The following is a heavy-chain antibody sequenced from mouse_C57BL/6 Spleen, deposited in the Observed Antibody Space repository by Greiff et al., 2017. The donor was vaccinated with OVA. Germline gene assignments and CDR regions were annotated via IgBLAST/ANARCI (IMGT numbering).Heavy chain of an antibody. CDR3: TRVPYGSSFVWYFDV. CDR2: ISSGGDYI. V-gene: IGHV5-9-1*02. CDR1: GFTFSSYA. Sequence: EVQLVESGEGLVKPGGSLKLSCAASGFTFSSYAMSWVRQTPEKRLEWVAYISSGGDYIYYADTVKGRFTISRDNARNTLYLQMSSLKSEDTAMYYCTRVPYGSSFVWYFDVWGTGTTVTVSS. J-gene: IGHJ1*03. D-gene: IGHD1-1*01.